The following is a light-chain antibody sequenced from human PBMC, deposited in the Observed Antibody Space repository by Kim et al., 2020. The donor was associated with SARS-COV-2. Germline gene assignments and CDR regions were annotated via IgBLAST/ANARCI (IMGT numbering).Light chain of an antibody. J-gene: IGKJ4*01. V-gene: IGKV3-11*01. CDR1: QSVSSY. CDR2: DAS. CDR3: QQRSNWP. Sequence: TLSLYPGERATLSCRASQSVSSYLAWYQQKPGQAPRLLIYDASNRATGIPARFSGSGSGTDFTLTISSLEPEDFAVYYCQQRSNWPLGGGTKVEI.